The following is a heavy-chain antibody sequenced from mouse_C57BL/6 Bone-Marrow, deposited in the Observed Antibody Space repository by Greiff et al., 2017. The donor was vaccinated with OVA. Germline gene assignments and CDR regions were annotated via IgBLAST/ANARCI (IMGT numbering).Heavy chain of an antibody. CDR3: ARGKCGGFAY. CDR1: GYTFTNYW. CDR2: IYPGGGYT. V-gene: IGHV1-63*01. J-gene: IGHJ3*01. Sequence: VKLMESGAELVRPGTSVKMSCKASGYTFTNYWIGWAKQRPGHGLEWIGDIYPGGGYTNYNEKVKGKATLTADKSSSTAYMQFSSRTSEDSSIYYCARGKCGGFAYWGQGTLVTVSA. D-gene: IGHD1-3*01.